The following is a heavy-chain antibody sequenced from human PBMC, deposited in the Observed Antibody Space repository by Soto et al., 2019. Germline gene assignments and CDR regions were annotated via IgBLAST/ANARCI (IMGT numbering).Heavy chain of an antibody. CDR1: GGSISSGGYS. Sequence: QLQLQESGSALVKPSQTLSLTCAVSGGSISSGGYSWSWIRQPPGKGLEWIGYIYHSGYTYCNPSLKSRVTISVDRSKNQFSLKLSSVTAADTAVYYCARAHYGDYGYGMDVWGQGTTVTVSS. D-gene: IGHD4-17*01. CDR2: IYHSGYT. V-gene: IGHV4-30-2*01. J-gene: IGHJ6*02. CDR3: ARAHYGDYGYGMDV.